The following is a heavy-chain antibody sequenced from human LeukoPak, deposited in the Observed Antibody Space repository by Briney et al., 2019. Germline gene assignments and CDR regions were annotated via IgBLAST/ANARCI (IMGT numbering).Heavy chain of an antibody. Sequence: GGSLRLSCSASGFTFSSYSMDWVRQAPGKRPEYVSGINNNGGSTQYADSVKGRFTISRDNSKNTVYLQMSSLRPEDTAVYYCVKAKVGAAFDSWGPGTLVTVSS. CDR1: GFTFSSYS. J-gene: IGHJ4*02. CDR3: VKAKVGAAFDS. D-gene: IGHD1-26*01. V-gene: IGHV3-64D*06. CDR2: INNNGGST.